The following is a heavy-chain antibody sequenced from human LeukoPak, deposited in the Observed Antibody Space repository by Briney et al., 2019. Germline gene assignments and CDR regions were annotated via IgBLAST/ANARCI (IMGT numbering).Heavy chain of an antibody. J-gene: IGHJ4*02. Sequence: PGGSLRLSCAASEFTFSSYWMSWVRQAPGKGLEWVANIKQDGSEKYYVDSVKGRFTISRDNAKNSLYLQMNSLRAEDTAVYYCARGGYYDSKNYFDYWGQGTLVTVSS. D-gene: IGHD3-22*01. CDR2: IKQDGSEK. CDR1: EFTFSSYW. CDR3: ARGGYYDSKNYFDY. V-gene: IGHV3-7*01.